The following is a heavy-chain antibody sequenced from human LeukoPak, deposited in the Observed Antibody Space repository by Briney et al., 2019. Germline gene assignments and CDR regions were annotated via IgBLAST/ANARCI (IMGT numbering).Heavy chain of an antibody. CDR1: GFTFSSYA. CDR2: ISYDGSNK. V-gene: IGHV3-30*04. CDR3: ARDRGYCSSTSCYALYYFDY. J-gene: IGHJ4*02. D-gene: IGHD2-2*03. Sequence: GRSLRLSCAASGFTFSSYAMHWVRQAPGKGLEWVAVISYDGSNKYYADSVKGRFTISRDNSKNTLYLQMNSLRAEDTAVYYCARDRGYCSSTSCYALYYFDYWGQGILVTVSS.